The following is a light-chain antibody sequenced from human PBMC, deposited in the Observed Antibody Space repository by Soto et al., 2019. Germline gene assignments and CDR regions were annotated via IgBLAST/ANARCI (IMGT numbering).Light chain of an antibody. CDR1: QSVLHSSNNKNY. Sequence: DIVVTQSPDSLAVSLGERATINCKSSQSVLHSSNNKNYLAWYQQKVGQPPKLLIYWASTRESGVPDRFSGSGSGTDFTLTISSLQAEDVAVYHCLQYSNSPWTFGQGTKVEIK. J-gene: IGKJ1*01. CDR3: LQYSNSPWT. CDR2: WAS. V-gene: IGKV4-1*01.